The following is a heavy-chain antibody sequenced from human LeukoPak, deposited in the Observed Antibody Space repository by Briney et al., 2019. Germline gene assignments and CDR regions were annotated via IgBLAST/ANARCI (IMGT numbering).Heavy chain of an antibody. CDR3: ARDWYGVGGVPDY. CDR2: IYSGGST. CDR1: GFTVSSNY. J-gene: IGHJ4*02. D-gene: IGHD3-16*01. Sequence: GGSLRLSCAASGFTVSSNYMSWVRQAPGKGLEWVSIIYSGGSTYYADSVKGRFTISRDNSKNTVYLQMNSLRLEDAAVYYCARDWYGVGGVPDYWGQETLVIVSS. V-gene: IGHV3-66*01.